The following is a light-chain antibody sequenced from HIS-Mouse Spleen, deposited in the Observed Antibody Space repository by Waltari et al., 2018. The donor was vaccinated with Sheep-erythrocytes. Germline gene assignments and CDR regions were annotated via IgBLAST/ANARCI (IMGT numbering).Light chain of an antibody. Sequence: DVVMTQSPLSLPVTLGQPASISCRSSQSLVHSDGNTYLNWFQQRPGQSPRRLIYKVSNRDSGVPDRFSGSGSGTDFTLKISRVEAEDFATYYCQQSYSTPQTFGQGTKVEIK. J-gene: IGKJ1*01. CDR3: QQSYSTPQT. CDR2: KVS. CDR1: QSLVHSDGNTY. V-gene: IGKV2-30*02.